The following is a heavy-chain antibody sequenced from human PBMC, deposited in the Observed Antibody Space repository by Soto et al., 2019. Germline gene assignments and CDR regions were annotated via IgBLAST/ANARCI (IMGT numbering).Heavy chain of an antibody. CDR1: GFTFSSYG. D-gene: IGHD3-16*01. J-gene: IGHJ4*02. Sequence: QVQLVESGGGVVQPGRSLRLSCAASGFTFSSYGMHWVRQAPGKGLEWVAVIWYDGSNKYYAASVKGRFTISRDNSKNPLYLQMNSLRAEDTAVYYCAREDLMITFGGVGEYYFDYWGQGTLVTVSS. V-gene: IGHV3-33*01. CDR3: AREDLMITFGGVGEYYFDY. CDR2: IWYDGSNK.